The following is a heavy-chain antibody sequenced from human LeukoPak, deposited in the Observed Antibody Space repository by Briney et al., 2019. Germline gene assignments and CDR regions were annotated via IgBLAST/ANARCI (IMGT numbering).Heavy chain of an antibody. CDR1: GFIFSNYA. D-gene: IGHD2/OR15-2a*01. CDR3: VRSAVIPDNWFDP. V-gene: IGHV3-23*01. J-gene: IGHJ5*02. CDR2: ISDSGGST. Sequence: GGSLRLSCAASGFIFSNYAMNWVRQAPGKGLEWVSVISDSGGSTYYADSVKGLFTISRDNSKNMLYLQMNSLRAEDTAVYLCVRSAVIPDNWFDPWGQGTLVTVSS.